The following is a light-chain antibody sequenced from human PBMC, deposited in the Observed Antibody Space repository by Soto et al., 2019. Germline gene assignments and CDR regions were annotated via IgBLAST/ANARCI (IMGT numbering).Light chain of an antibody. CDR1: ESVSST. Sequence: EMVLTQSPGALSLSPGDRATLSCRASESVSSTCLVWYQQKPGQAPRLLIYGASTRATGIPARFSGSGSGTEFTLTISSLQSEDFAVYYCQQYNNWPRTFGQGTKVDIK. V-gene: IGKV3-15*01. J-gene: IGKJ1*01. CDR3: QQYNNWPRT. CDR2: GAS.